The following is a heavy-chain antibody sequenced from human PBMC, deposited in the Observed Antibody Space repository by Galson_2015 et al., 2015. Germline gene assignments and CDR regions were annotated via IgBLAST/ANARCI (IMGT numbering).Heavy chain of an antibody. J-gene: IGHJ3*02. D-gene: IGHD3-10*01. CDR3: ARGARGSVGAFDI. CDR1: GGTFSSYA. Sequence: SVKVSCKASGGTFSSYAISWVRQAPGQELEWMGRIIPILGIANYAQKFQGRVTITADKSTSTAYMELSSLRSEDTAVYYCARGARGSVGAFDIWGQGTMVTVSS. CDR2: IIPILGIA. V-gene: IGHV1-69*04.